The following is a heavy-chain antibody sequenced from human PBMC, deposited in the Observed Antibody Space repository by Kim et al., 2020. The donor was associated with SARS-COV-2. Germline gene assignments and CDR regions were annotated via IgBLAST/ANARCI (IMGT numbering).Heavy chain of an antibody. V-gene: IGHV1-69*13. D-gene: IGHD2-2*01. CDR3: AREIGYCSSTSCYFSAPYDP. CDR1: GGTFSSYA. CDR2: IIPIFGTA. J-gene: IGHJ5*02. Sequence: SVKVSCKASGGTFSSYAISWVRQAPGQGLEWMGGIIPIFGTANYAQKFQGRVTITADESTSTAYMELSSLRSEDTAVYYCAREIGYCSSTSCYFSAPYDPWGQGTLVTVSS.